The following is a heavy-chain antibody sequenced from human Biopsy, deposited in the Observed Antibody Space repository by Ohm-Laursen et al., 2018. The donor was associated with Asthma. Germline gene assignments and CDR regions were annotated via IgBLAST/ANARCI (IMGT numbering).Heavy chain of an antibody. CDR1: GGTFNYA. D-gene: IGHD3-10*01. Sequence: VASVKVSCKASGGTFNYAITWVRQAPGQGLEWMGGIIPIFGTTNYAQKFKGRVTITADESSSTAYMELSSLRSEDTAVYYCASETGHSYGSGSEYYFDYWGLGTLVTVSP. J-gene: IGHJ4*02. V-gene: IGHV1-69*13. CDR3: ASETGHSYGSGSEYYFDY. CDR2: IIPIFGTT.